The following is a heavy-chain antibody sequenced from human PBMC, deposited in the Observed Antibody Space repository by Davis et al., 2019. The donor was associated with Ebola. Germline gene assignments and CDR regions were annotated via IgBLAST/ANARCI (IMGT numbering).Heavy chain of an antibody. CDR1: GFTFSSYW. V-gene: IGHV3-74*01. CDR2: INTDGSST. D-gene: IGHD5-12*01. Sequence: GESLKISCAASGFTFSSYWMHWVRQAPGKGLVWVSRINTDGSSTSYADSVKGRFTISRDNAKNTLYPQMHSLRAEDTAVYYCARGIRYSGYYYYGVDVWGQGTTVTVSS. CDR3: ARGIRYSGYYYYGVDV. J-gene: IGHJ6*02.